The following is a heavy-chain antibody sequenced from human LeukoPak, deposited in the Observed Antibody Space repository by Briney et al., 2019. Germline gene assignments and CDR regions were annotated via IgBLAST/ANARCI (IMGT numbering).Heavy chain of an antibody. D-gene: IGHD4-17*01. V-gene: IGHV4-34*01. CDR1: GGSFSGYY. CDR3: ARHESYGDYLDY. J-gene: IGHJ4*02. CDR2: VYHSGST. Sequence: PSETLSLTCAVYGGSFSGYYWSWIRQPPGKGLEWIGTVYHSGSTYYNPSLKSRVTISVDTSKNQLSLKLSSVTAADTAVYYCARHESYGDYLDYWGQGTLVTVSS.